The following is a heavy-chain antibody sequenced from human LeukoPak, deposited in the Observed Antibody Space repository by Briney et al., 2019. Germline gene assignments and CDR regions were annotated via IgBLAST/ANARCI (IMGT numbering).Heavy chain of an antibody. CDR3: ARGAGSSGSYKGLYSDY. CDR2: IHYSGAT. J-gene: IGHJ4*02. CDR1: GGSISSYY. D-gene: IGHD1-26*01. V-gene: IGHV4-59*01. Sequence: SETLSLTCTVSGGSISSYYWSWIRQPPQKGLEWIGYIHYSGATNYNPSLKSRVTILVDTSKNHFSLQLSSVTAADTAVYYCARGAGSSGSYKGLYSDYWGQGTLVTVSS.